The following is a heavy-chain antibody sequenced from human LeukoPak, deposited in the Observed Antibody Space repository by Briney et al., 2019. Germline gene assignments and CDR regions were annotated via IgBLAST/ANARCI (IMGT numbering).Heavy chain of an antibody. CDR1: GFTFSDHY. CDR2: ISSSSYI. V-gene: IGHV3-69-1*01. J-gene: IGHJ4*02. Sequence: GGSLRLSCAASGFTFSDHYMNWVRQAPGKGLEWVSSISSSSYIYYADSVKGRFTISRDNAKNSLYLQMNSLRAEDTAVYYCAVTYYYGSGSYYPFDYWGQGTLVTVSS. D-gene: IGHD3-10*01. CDR3: AVTYYYGSGSYYPFDY.